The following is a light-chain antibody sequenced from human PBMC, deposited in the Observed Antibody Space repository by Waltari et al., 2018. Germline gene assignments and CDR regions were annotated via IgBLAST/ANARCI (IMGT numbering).Light chain of an antibody. CDR1: NIVIKP. J-gene: IGLJ2*01. Sequence: SFELTQPLSVSVALGQTARITCGGNNIVIKPVHWYQHKPGQAPVVVIYRDTNRPSGIPERFSGSNSGNPATLTISRAQAGDEAEYYCQVSDSGTVVFGGGTKLTVL. CDR3: QVSDSGTVV. CDR2: RDT. V-gene: IGLV3-9*01.